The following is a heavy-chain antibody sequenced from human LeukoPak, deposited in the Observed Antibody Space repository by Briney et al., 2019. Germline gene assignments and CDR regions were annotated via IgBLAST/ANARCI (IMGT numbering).Heavy chain of an antibody. Sequence: GGSLGLSCAASGFTFSSYAMSWVRQAPGKGLEWVSAISGSGGSTYYADSVKGRFTISRDNSKNTLYLQMNSLRAEDTAVYYCAKDASVVVAASETDYWGQGTLVTVSS. V-gene: IGHV3-23*01. CDR3: AKDASVVVAASETDY. D-gene: IGHD2-15*01. J-gene: IGHJ4*02. CDR1: GFTFSSYA. CDR2: ISGSGGST.